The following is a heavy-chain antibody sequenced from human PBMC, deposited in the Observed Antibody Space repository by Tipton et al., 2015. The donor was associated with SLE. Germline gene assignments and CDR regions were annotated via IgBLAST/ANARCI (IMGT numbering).Heavy chain of an antibody. CDR3: AKVPKLYYYDSSGYDYYYYGMDV. V-gene: IGHV3-30*04. CDR2: ISYDGSNK. Sequence: SLRLSCAASGFTFSIYAMHWVRQPPGKGLEWVAVISYDGSNKYYADSVKGRFTISRDNSKNTLYLQMNSLRAEDTAVYYCAKVPKLYYYDSSGYDYYYYGMDVWGQGTTVTVSS. D-gene: IGHD3-22*01. J-gene: IGHJ6*02. CDR1: GFTFSIYA.